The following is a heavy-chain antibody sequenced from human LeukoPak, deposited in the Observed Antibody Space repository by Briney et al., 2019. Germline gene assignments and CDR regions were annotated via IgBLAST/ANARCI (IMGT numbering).Heavy chain of an antibody. CDR3: ARDNRGGAFDL. V-gene: IGHV3-30*04. J-gene: IGHJ3*01. D-gene: IGHD1-14*01. CDR2: VLYDGRLK. CDR1: GFTFNKYT. Sequence: PGGSLRLSCAASGFTFNKYTMHWVRQAPGKGLEWVAVVLYDGRLKNNADSVKGRFTISRDNSKNMMYLQMNSLRDEDTALYYCARDNRGGAFDLWGQGTMVTVSS.